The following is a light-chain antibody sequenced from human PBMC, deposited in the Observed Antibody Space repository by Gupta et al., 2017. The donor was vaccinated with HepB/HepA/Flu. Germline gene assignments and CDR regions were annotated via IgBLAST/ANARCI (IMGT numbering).Light chain of an antibody. Sequence: DIMITQSPDSLAGSLVARATINCKSSPNVLYSNNKDFLAWYQQKPGHPPKLLISWASTREPGVPDRFGGSGSGTDFTLTISSMQADDVAVYYCQQYYDTPISFGQGTRLEIK. CDR3: QQYYDTPIS. J-gene: IGKJ5*01. V-gene: IGKV4-1*01. CDR2: WAS. CDR1: PNVLYSNNKDF.